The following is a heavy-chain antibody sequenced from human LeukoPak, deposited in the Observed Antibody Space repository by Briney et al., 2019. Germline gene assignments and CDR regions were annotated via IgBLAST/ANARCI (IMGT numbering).Heavy chain of an antibody. CDR3: ARGSSSAPSNFDY. Sequence: GGSLRLSCAASGFNFIYYSMKWVRQAPGKGLEWVSSISSSSGYLYYADSVKGRFTISRDNAKNSLYLQMNSLRAEDTAVYYCARGSSSAPSNFDYWGQGTLVTVSS. V-gene: IGHV3-21*03. J-gene: IGHJ4*02. CDR1: GFNFIYYS. CDR2: ISSSSGYL. D-gene: IGHD3-10*01.